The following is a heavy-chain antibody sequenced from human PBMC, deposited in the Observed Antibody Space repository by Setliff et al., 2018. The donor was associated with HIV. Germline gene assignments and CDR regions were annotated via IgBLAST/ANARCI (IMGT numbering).Heavy chain of an antibody. D-gene: IGHD3-10*01. CDR1: GFTFSSFA. CDR3: AKKTAAYTSGSWLHY. Sequence: PGGSLRLSCAASGFTFSSFAVSWVRQAPGKGPEWVSSISGHSVTTYYADSVKGRFTVSRDNSRSTLYLQMNNLRAEDTAVYHCAKKTAAYTSGSWLHYWGQGTLVTVSS. V-gene: IGHV3-23*01. J-gene: IGHJ4*02. CDR2: ISGHSVTT.